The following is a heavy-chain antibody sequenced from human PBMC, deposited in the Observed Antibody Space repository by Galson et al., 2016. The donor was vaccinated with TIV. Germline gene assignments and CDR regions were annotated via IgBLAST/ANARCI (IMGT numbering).Heavy chain of an antibody. V-gene: IGHV3-30*02. D-gene: IGHD4-17*01. CDR2: IRYDGSNK. Sequence: SLRLSCATSGFTFSSYGIHWVRQAPGKGLEWVAFIRYDGSNKYYEDSVKGRFTISRDNSKNTVYLQMNGLRAEDTALYCCAKDSTTTLYYMDVWGKGTTVTVSS. CDR1: GFTFSSYG. J-gene: IGHJ6*03. CDR3: AKDSTTTLYYMDV.